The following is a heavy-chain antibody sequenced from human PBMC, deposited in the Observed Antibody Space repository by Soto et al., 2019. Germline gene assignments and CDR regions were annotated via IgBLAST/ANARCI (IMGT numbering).Heavy chain of an antibody. J-gene: IGHJ4*02. CDR2: IYHSGST. V-gene: IGHV4-30-2*01. CDR3: ARRYSSSFDY. CDR1: GGSMSSGGYF. D-gene: IGHD6-13*01. Sequence: SETLSLTCAVSGGSMSSGGYFWSWIRQPPGKGLEWIGYIYHSGSTYYNPSLKSRVTISVDRSKNQFSLKLSSVTAADTAVYYCARRYSSSFDYWGQGTLVTVS.